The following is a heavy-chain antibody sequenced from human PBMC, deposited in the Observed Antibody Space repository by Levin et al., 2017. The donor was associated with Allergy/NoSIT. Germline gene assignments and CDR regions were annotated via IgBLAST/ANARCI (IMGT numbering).Heavy chain of an antibody. J-gene: IGHJ4*02. D-gene: IGHD3-3*01. CDR2: ISGSRGTT. V-gene: IGHV3-23*01. CDR1: GFIYSSYA. Sequence: GGSLRLSCAASGFIYSSYAMSWVRQAPGKGLEWVSAISGSRGTTYYADSVKGRFTISRDNSKNTLYLQMNSLRAEDTAVYYCAKDREDYDFWSGPMDYWGQGTLVTVSS. CDR3: AKDREDYDFWSGPMDY.